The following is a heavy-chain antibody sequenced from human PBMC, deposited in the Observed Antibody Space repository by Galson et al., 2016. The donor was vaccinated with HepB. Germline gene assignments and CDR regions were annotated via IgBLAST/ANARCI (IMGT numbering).Heavy chain of an antibody. J-gene: IGHJ5*02. CDR1: GGTFTSYG. Sequence: SVKVSCKASGGTFTSYGLTWLRQAPGQGFEWMGVIIPIFGAANYAPKFQGRVTISADESTNTLYMEIRSLRTEDTAVYYCAKIGGRQKDIVLGPGGAPAYVTKRFDLWGQETLVP. CDR2: IIPIFGAA. CDR3: AKIGGRQKDIVLGPGGAPAYVTKRFDL. V-gene: IGHV1-69*13. D-gene: IGHD2-15*01.